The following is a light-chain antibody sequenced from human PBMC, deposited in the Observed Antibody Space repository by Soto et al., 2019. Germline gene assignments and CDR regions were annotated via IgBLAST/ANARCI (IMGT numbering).Light chain of an antibody. CDR1: SSNIGSNS. CDR3: AAWDDSLNGVV. Sequence: QSVLTQPPSASGTPGQRVTISCSGSSSNIGSNSVNWYQQLPGTAPKLLMYSSNQRPSGVPDRFSAYKSGTSASLAISGLQSEDEADYYCAAWDDSLNGVVFGGGTKLTVL. CDR2: SSN. V-gene: IGLV1-44*01. J-gene: IGLJ2*01.